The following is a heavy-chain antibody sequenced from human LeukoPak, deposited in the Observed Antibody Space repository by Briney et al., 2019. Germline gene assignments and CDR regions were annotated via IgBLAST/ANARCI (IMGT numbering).Heavy chain of an antibody. D-gene: IGHD6-13*01. CDR2: INDNGAGT. V-gene: IGHV3-23*01. Sequence: GGSLRLSCAASGFTFSSYAMSWVRQAPGKGLKWVSTINDNGAGTYYADSVKGRSTISRDNSYNTVSLQMNSLRAEDTAVYYCAKDWGIAAAGTPSLDYWGQGTLVTVSS. CDR3: AKDWGIAAAGTPSLDY. J-gene: IGHJ4*02. CDR1: GFTFSSYA.